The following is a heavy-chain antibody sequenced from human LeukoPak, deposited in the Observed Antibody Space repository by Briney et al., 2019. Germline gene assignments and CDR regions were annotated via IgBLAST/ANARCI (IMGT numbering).Heavy chain of an antibody. V-gene: IGHV4-30-2*03. Sequence: SETLSLTCAVSGGSISSGGYSWSWIRQPPGKGLEWIGYIYHSGSTYYNPSLKSRVTISVDTSKNQFSLKLSSVTAADTAVYYCARHETYYYDSSGYSRDLDYWGQGTLVTVSS. CDR3: ARHETYYYDSSGYSRDLDY. D-gene: IGHD3-22*01. CDR1: GGSISSGGYS. J-gene: IGHJ4*02. CDR2: IYHSGST.